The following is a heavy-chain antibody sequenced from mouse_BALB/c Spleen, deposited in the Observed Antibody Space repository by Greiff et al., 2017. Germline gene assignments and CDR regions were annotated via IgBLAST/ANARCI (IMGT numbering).Heavy chain of an antibody. Sequence: QVTLKVSGPGILQPSQTLSLTCSFSGFSLSTSGMGVGWIRQPSGKGLEWLAHIWWDDDKRYNPALKSRLTISKDTSSNQVFRKIASVDTADTATYYCARMGATRHYYAMDYWGQGTSVTVSS. CDR2: IWWDDDK. J-gene: IGHJ4*01. CDR3: ARMGATRHYYAMDY. CDR1: GFSLSTSGMG. V-gene: IGHV8-8*01.